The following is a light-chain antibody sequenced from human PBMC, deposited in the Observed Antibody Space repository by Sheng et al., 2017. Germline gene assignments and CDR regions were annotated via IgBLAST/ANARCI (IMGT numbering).Light chain of an antibody. J-gene: IGLJ1*01. Sequence: QSALTQPASVSGSPGQSITISCTGTSSDVGAYDYVSWYQQHPGKVPKLIIFDVSRRPSGVSNRFSGSKSGNTASLTISGLQAEDEADYYCSSYTSSSTPYVFGTGTKVTVL. CDR3: SSYTSSSTPYV. CDR2: DVS. V-gene: IGLV2-14*03. CDR1: SSDVGAYDY.